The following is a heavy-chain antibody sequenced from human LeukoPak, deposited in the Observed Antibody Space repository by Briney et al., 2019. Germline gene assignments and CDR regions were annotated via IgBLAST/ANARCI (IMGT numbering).Heavy chain of an antibody. CDR1: GFTFSSYG. CDR2: ISYDGTNK. D-gene: IGHD7-27*01. V-gene: IGHV3-30*03. J-gene: IGHJ4*02. Sequence: PGRSLRLSCAASGFTFSSYGMHWVRQAPGKGLEWVAVISYDGTNKYYADSVKGRFTISRDNSKNTLYLQMNSLRSEDTAVYYCVGGAPDWGFDYWGQGTLVTVSS. CDR3: VGGAPDWGFDY.